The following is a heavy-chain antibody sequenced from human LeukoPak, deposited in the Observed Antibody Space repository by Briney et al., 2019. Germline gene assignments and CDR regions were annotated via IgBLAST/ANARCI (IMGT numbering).Heavy chain of an antibody. D-gene: IGHD6-19*01. J-gene: IGHJ4*02. CDR2: IYYSGST. CDR1: GGSISRSAYY. Sequence: KPSETLSLTCTVSGGSISRSAYYWGWIRQPPGKGLEWIGSIYYSGSTYYNPSLKSRVTISVDPSKNQFSLKLSSVTAADTAVYYCSRHGGPSVADHFDYWGQGTLVTVSS. V-gene: IGHV4-39*01. CDR3: SRHGGPSVADHFDY.